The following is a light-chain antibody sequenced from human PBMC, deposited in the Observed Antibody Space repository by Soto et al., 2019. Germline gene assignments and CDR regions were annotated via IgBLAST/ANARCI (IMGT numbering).Light chain of an antibody. Sequence: DIQMTQSPSSLSASVGDRVTITCRASQGISNYVAWYQQKPGKPPKLLIYAASTLQSGVPSRFSGSGSGTYFTLTINSLQPEDVATYSCQKYSSVPVFGPGTKVDIK. J-gene: IGKJ3*01. CDR1: QGISNY. CDR2: AAS. V-gene: IGKV1-27*01. CDR3: QKYSSVPV.